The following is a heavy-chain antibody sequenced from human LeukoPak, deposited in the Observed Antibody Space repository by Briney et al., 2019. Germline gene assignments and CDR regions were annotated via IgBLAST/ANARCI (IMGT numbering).Heavy chain of an antibody. Sequence: ASVKVSCKASGGTFSSYAISWVRQAPGQGLEWVGGIIPIFGTANYAQKFQGRVTITADESTSTAYMELSSLRSEDTAVYYCARGVQGWNFDYWGQGTLVTVSS. V-gene: IGHV1-69*13. D-gene: IGHD6-19*01. J-gene: IGHJ4*02. CDR3: ARGVQGWNFDY. CDR2: IIPIFGTA. CDR1: GGTFSSYA.